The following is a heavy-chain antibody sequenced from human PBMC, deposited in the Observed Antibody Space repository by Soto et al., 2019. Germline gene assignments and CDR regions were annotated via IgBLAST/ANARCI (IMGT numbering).Heavy chain of an antibody. Sequence: QVQLVESGGGVVQPGRSLRLSCAASGFTFSSYGMHWVRQAPGKGLEWVAVIWYDGSNKYYADSVKGRFTISRDNSKNTLSLQMNSLRAEDTAVYYCARDQEQQLAQGPTATDYWGQGTLVTVSS. CDR2: IWYDGSNK. CDR3: ARDQEQQLAQGPTATDY. CDR1: GFTFSSYG. V-gene: IGHV3-33*01. J-gene: IGHJ4*02. D-gene: IGHD6-13*01.